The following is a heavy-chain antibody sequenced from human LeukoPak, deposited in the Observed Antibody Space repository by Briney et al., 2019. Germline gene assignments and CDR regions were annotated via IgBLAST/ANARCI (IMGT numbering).Heavy chain of an antibody. D-gene: IGHD2-15*01. Sequence: SVKVSCKASGGTFSSYAISWVRQAPGQGLEWMGGIIPIFGTANYAQKFQGRVTITADESTSTAYMELSSLRSEDTAVYYCVRGGSHCSGGSCYSNYYYYMDVWGKGTTVTISS. CDR1: GGTFSSYA. V-gene: IGHV1-69*01. CDR2: IIPIFGTA. J-gene: IGHJ6*03. CDR3: VRGGSHCSGGSCYSNYYYYMDV.